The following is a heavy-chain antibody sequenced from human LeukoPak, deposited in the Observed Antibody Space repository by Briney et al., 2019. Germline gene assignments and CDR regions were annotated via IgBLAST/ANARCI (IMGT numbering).Heavy chain of an antibody. CDR1: GFTFSDYI. CDR2: IRRGTNRYTT. J-gene: IGHJ3*02. Sequence: GGSLRLSCEASGFTFSDYILDWVRQAPGKGLEWIGRIRRGTNRYTTEYAASVKGRLIISRDDSKNSLYLHMNSLKTEDTAVYHCTRDGGESDNSAFDIWGQGTMVTVSS. D-gene: IGHD3-16*01. V-gene: IGHV3-72*01. CDR3: TRDGGESDNSAFDI.